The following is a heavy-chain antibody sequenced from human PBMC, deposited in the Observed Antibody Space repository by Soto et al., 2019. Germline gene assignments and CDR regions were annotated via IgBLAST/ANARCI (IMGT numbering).Heavy chain of an antibody. D-gene: IGHD2-2*02. J-gene: IGHJ6*02. Sequence: PGGSLRLSCAASGFTFSSYSMNWVRQAPGKGLEWVSSISSSSSYIYYADSVKGRFTISRDNAKNSLYLQMNSLRAEDTAVYYCERRLVDTGNGMDVWGQGTTVTVSS. V-gene: IGHV3-21*01. CDR1: GFTFSSYS. CDR3: ERRLVDTGNGMDV. CDR2: ISSSSSYI.